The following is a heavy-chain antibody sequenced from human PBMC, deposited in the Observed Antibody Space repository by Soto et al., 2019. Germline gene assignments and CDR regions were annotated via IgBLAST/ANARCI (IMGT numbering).Heavy chain of an antibody. CDR1: GFTFSGYW. CDR2: MKQDGREK. V-gene: IGHV3-7*01. D-gene: IGHD1-26*01. Sequence: PGGSLRLSCVASGFTFSGYWMSWVRQATGKGLEWVANMKQDGREKYYAESVKGRFTISRDNAKNSLFLQMNSLRVEDTAMYYCARETSGIDYWGQGILVTVSS. J-gene: IGHJ4*02. CDR3: ARETSGIDY.